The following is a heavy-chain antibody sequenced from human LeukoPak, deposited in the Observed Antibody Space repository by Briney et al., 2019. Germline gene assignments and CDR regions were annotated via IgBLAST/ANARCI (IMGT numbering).Heavy chain of an antibody. J-gene: IGHJ4*02. Sequence: GGSLRLSCSASGFTFSNYGMSWVRQAPGKGLEWVSGIHGSSGSTYYADSVKGRSTISRDNSKNTLYLQMNSLRAEDTAVYYCACDYWGQGTLVTVSS. CDR2: IHGSSGST. CDR3: ACDY. CDR1: GFTFSNYG. V-gene: IGHV3-23*01.